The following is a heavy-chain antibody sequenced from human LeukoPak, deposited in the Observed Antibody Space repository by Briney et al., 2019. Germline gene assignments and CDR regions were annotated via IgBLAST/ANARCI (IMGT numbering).Heavy chain of an antibody. V-gene: IGHV3-23*01. CDR2: ISGSGGSI. CDR3: AKDAGRFLEWLMGLFDY. CDR1: GFTFSSYA. Sequence: GGSLRLSCAASGFTFSSYAMSWVRQAPGKGLEWVSAISGSGGSIYYADSVKGRFTISRDNSKNTLYLQMNSLRAEDTAVYYCAKDAGRFLEWLMGLFDYWGQGTLVTVSS. D-gene: IGHD3-3*01. J-gene: IGHJ4*02.